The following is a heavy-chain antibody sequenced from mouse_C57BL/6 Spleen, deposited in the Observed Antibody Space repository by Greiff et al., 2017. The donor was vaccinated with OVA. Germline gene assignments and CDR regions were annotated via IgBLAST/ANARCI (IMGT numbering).Heavy chain of an antibody. CDR2: IRLKSDNYAT. CDR3: TRGPNYYGSSWGY. J-gene: IGHJ2*01. V-gene: IGHV6-3*01. Sequence: EVKLEESGGGLVQPGGSMKLSCVASGFTFSNYWMNWVRQSPEKGLEWVAQIRLKSDNYATHYAESVKGRFTISRDDSKSSVYLQMNNLRAEDTGIYYCTRGPNYYGSSWGYWGQGTTLTVSS. CDR1: GFTFSNYW. D-gene: IGHD1-1*01.